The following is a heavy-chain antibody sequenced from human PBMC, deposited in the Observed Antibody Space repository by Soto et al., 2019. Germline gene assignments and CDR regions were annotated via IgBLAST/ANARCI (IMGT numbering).Heavy chain of an antibody. D-gene: IGHD3-22*01. CDR1: GYTFTSYG. CDR2: ISAYNGNT. J-gene: IGHJ5*02. CDR3: AIHSRYYGVGWFDP. Sequence: ASVKVSCKASGYTFTSYGISWVRQAPGQGLEWMGWISAYNGNTNYAQKLQGRVTMTTDTSTSTAYMELRSLRSDDTAVYYCAIHSRYYGVGWFDPWGQRNLVAVSS. V-gene: IGHV1-18*04.